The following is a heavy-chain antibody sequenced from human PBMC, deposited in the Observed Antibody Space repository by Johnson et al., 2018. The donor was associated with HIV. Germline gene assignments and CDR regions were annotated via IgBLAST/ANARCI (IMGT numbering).Heavy chain of an antibody. Sequence: VQLVESGGGLVQPGGSLRLSCAASGFTFSSYWMHWVRQAPGKGLVWVSRINSDGSSTNYADSVKGRFTISRDNPKNTLYLQMNSLRAEDTAVYYCARVGSYKWNYNGAFDIWGQGTRVTVSS. V-gene: IGHV3-74*01. D-gene: IGHD1-7*01. J-gene: IGHJ3*02. CDR3: ARVGSYKWNYNGAFDI. CDR2: INSDGSST. CDR1: GFTFSSYW.